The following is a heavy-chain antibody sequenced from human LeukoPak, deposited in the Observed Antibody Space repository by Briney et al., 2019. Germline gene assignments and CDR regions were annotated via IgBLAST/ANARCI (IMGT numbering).Heavy chain of an antibody. Sequence: PSETLSLTCTVSGGSISSGSYYWGWIRQPPGKGLEWIGSIYYSGSTYYNPSLKSRVTISVDTSKNQFSLKLSSVTAADTAVYYCARDLHSSGCPFDYWGQGTLVTVSS. V-gene: IGHV4-39*07. CDR3: ARDLHSSGCPFDY. CDR2: IYYSGST. D-gene: IGHD6-19*01. J-gene: IGHJ4*02. CDR1: GGSISSGSYY.